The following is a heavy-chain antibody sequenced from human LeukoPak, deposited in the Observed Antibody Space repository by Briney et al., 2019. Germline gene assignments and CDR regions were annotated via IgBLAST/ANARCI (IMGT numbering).Heavy chain of an antibody. J-gene: IGHJ4*02. D-gene: IGHD3-22*01. CDR1: GITPSNSV. CDR3: AREGHTSGRAGCFDY. V-gene: IGHV3-30*04. Sequence: GRSLRLSCAASGITPSNSVIHWVRQAPDKGLEWVALISTDGNNTPYADSVKGRFTISKDNSKNTVYLQMNSLTTEDMAIYYCAREGHTSGRAGCFDYWGQGTLVTVSS. CDR2: ISTDGNNT.